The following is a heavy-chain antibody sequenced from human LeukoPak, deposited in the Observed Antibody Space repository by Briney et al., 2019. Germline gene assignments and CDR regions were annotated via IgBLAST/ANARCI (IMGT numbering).Heavy chain of an antibody. Sequence: GGSLRLSCAASGFTFSSYWMSWVRQAPGKGLEWVANIKQDGSEKYYVDSVKGRFTISRDNAKNSLYLQMNSLRVEDTAVYYCARQYSGYDTYYFDYWGQGTLVTVSS. CDR2: IKQDGSEK. J-gene: IGHJ4*02. CDR3: ARQYSGYDTYYFDY. CDR1: GFTFSSYW. D-gene: IGHD5-12*01. V-gene: IGHV3-7*01.